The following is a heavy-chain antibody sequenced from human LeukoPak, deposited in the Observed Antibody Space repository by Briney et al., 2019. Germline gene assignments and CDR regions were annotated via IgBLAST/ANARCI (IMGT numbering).Heavy chain of an antibody. V-gene: IGHV4-34*01. Sequence: PSETLSVTCAVYGGSFSGYYWSWIRQPPGKGLEWIGEINHSGSTNYNPSLKSRVTISVDTSKNQFSLKLSSVTAADTAVYYCARLGGGALLDMDVWGKGTTVTVSS. CDR1: GGSFSGYY. CDR2: INHSGST. CDR3: ARLGGGALLDMDV. J-gene: IGHJ6*03. D-gene: IGHD2-15*01.